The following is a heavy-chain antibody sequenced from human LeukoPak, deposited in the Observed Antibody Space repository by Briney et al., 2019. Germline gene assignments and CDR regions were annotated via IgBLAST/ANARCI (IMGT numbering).Heavy chain of an antibody. CDR3: ARDRGYSGYDTGGD. CDR1: GFTFSSYS. Sequence: GGSLRLSCAASGFTFSSYSMNWVRQAPGKGLEWVSSISSSSSYIYYADSVKGRFTISRDNAKNSLYLQMNSLRAEDTAVYYCARDRGYSGYDTGGDWGQGTLVTVSS. D-gene: IGHD5-12*01. V-gene: IGHV3-21*01. J-gene: IGHJ4*02. CDR2: ISSSSSYI.